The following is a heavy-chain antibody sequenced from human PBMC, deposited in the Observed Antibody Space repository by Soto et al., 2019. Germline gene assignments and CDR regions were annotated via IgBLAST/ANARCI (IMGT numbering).Heavy chain of an antibody. CDR2: ISSTSSYI. V-gene: IGHV3-21*01. CDR3: TTDKSTGMVFADFDF. Sequence: EVQLVESGGGLAKPGGSLRLSCAASGFLFNSYGMNWVRLSPGRGLEWVSSISSTSSYIEYADSVKGRFIISRDNAENSLFLQMNSLRAEDTAVYYCTTDKSTGMVFADFDFWGQGDLVTVSS. CDR1: GFLFNSYG. D-gene: IGHD5-18*01. J-gene: IGHJ4*02.